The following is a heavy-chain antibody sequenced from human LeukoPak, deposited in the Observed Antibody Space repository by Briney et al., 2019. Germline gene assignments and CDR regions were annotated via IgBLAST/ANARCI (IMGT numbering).Heavy chain of an antibody. Sequence: KPGGSLRLSCAASGFTFSDYYMSWIRQAPGKGLEWVSYISSSGSTIYYADSVKGRFTISRDNAKNSLYLQMNSLRAEDTAVYYCATGLRGVIPESRGYYMDVWGKGTTVTISS. CDR2: ISSSGSTI. V-gene: IGHV3-11*01. D-gene: IGHD3-10*01. CDR1: GFTFSDYY. J-gene: IGHJ6*03. CDR3: ATGLRGVIPESRGYYMDV.